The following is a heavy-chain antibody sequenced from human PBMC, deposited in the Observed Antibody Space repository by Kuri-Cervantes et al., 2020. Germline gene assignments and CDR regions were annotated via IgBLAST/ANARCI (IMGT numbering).Heavy chain of an antibody. CDR2: ISSSGSTI. Sequence: GESLKISCAASGFTFSDYYMSWIRQAPGKGLEWVSYISSSGSTIYYADSVKGRFTISRDNAKNSLYLQMNSLRAEDTAVYYCAREDYGDSLFDYWGQGTLVTVSS. CDR3: AREDYGDSLFDY. V-gene: IGHV3-11*04. J-gene: IGHJ4*02. D-gene: IGHD4-17*01. CDR1: GFTFSDYY.